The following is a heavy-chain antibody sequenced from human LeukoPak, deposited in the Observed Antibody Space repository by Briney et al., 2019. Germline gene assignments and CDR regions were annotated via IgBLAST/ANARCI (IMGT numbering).Heavy chain of an antibody. Sequence: GGSLRLSCAASGFTFSSYGMHWVRQAPGKGLEWVAVIWYDGSNKYYADSVKGRFTISRDNSKNTLYLQMNSLRAEDTAVYYCARGYYDFWSASPWGMDVWGQGTTVTVSS. CDR3: ARGYYDFWSASPWGMDV. V-gene: IGHV3-33*01. J-gene: IGHJ6*02. CDR2: IWYDGSNK. D-gene: IGHD3-3*01. CDR1: GFTFSSYG.